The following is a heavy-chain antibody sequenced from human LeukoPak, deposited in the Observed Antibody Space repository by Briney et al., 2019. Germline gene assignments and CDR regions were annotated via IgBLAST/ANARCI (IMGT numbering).Heavy chain of an antibody. CDR3: ATGGPGYYDSSGYFQH. J-gene: IGHJ1*01. CDR2: INPSGGST. V-gene: IGHV1-46*01. CDR1: GYTFTSYY. D-gene: IGHD3-22*01. Sequence: GASVKVSCKASGYTFTSYYMHWVRQAPGQGLEWMGIINPSGGSTSYAQKFQGRVTMTRDMSTSTVYMELSSLRSEDTAVYYCATGGPGYYDSSGYFQHWGQGTLVTVSS.